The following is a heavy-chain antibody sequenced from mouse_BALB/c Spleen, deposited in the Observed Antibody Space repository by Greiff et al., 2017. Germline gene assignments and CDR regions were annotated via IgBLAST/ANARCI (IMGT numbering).Heavy chain of an antibody. J-gene: IGHJ3*01. V-gene: IGHV1-54*03. CDR3: ARGDRSAWFAY. CDR2: INPGSGGT. CDR1: GYAFTNYL. D-gene: IGHD2-14*01. Sequence: QVQLQQSGAELVRPGTSVKVSCKASGYAFTNYLIEWVKQRPGQGLEWIGVINPGSGGTNYNEKFKGKATLTADKSSSTAYMQLSSLTSDDSAVYFCARGDRSAWFAYWGQGTLVTVSA.